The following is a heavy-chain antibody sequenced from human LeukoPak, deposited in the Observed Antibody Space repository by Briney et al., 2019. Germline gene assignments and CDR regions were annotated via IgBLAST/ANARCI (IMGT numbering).Heavy chain of an antibody. J-gene: IGHJ4*02. V-gene: IGHV4-39*01. CDR1: GGSISGSSYY. Sequence: SETLSLTCTVSGGSISGSSYYWGWIRQPPGKGLEWIGTTYYSGSAYYNPSLKSRVTISADTSKNQFSLKLSSVTAADTAVYYCARHIYAVTTTVNYYFDYWGQGTLVTVSS. D-gene: IGHD4-17*01. CDR3: ARHIYAVTTTVNYYFDY. CDR2: TYYSGSA.